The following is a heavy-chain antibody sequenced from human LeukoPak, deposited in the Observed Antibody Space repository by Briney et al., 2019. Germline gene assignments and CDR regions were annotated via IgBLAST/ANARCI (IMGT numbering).Heavy chain of an antibody. Sequence: SETLSVTSILPRGSVSGYLWCSIWQPARKGLCWIGRFYASGGANYNPSLTSRATLSVATSKTQFSLNLRSVTSALTARLCSARDGGFLDAFGFDDIWGQGTMVTVSS. D-gene: IGHD3/OR15-3a*01. J-gene: IGHJ3*02. CDR2: FYASGGA. V-gene: IGHV4-4*07. CDR1: RGSVSGYL. CDR3: ARDGGFLDAFGFDDI.